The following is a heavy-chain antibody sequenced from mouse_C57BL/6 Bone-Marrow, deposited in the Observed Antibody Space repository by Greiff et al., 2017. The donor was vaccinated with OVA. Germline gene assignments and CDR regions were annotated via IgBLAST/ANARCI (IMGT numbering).Heavy chain of an antibody. J-gene: IGHJ1*03. D-gene: IGHD1-1*01. CDR3: ARWDYYGSRGYFDV. CDR1: GFTFSDYY. V-gene: IGHV5-16*01. Sequence: EVQLVESEGGLVQPGSSMKLSCTASGFTFSDYYMAWVRQVPEKGLEWVANINYDGSSTYYLDSLKSRFIISRHNAKNILYLQMSSLKSEDTATYYCARWDYYGSRGYFDVWGTGTTVTVSS. CDR2: INYDGSST.